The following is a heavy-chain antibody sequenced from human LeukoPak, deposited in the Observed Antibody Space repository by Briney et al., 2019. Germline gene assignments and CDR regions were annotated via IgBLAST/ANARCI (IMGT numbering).Heavy chain of an antibody. V-gene: IGHV1-3*01. CDR3: ARVRGGSYQIDYYYYGMDV. D-gene: IGHD1-26*01. CDR2: INAGNGNT. CDR1: GYTFTSYA. J-gene: IGHJ6*02. Sequence: ASVKVSCKASGYTFTSYAMHWVRQASGQRLEWMGWINAGNGNTKYSQKFQGRVTITRDTSASTAYMELSSLRSEDTAVYYCARVRGGSYQIDYYYYGMDVWGQGTTVTVSS.